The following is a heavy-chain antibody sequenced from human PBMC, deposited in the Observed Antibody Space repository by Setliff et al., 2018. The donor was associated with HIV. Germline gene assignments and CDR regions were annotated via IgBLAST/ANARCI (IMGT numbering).Heavy chain of an antibody. CDR2: INPNIGDT. Sequence: ASVKVSCKASGYKFTGHHIQWMRQAPGQGLEWMGRINPNIGDTQYAQKFQGRIIMTRDTSINTVYMELSSLTSDDTALYYCSKQYIPTGYYLFDYWGQGTQVTVSS. J-gene: IGHJ4*02. V-gene: IGHV1-2*06. D-gene: IGHD3-9*01. CDR1: GYKFTGHH. CDR3: SKQYIPTGYYLFDY.